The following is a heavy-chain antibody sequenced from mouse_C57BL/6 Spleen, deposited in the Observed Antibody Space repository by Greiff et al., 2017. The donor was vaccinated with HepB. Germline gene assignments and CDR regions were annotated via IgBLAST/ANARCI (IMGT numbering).Heavy chain of an antibody. CDR2: ISSGGSYT. D-gene: IGHD2-4*01. V-gene: IGHV5-6*01. CDR3: ARHEDYDFDY. CDR1: GFTFSSYG. J-gene: IGHJ2*01. Sequence: EVQLQESGGDLVKPGGSLKLSCAASGFTFSSYGMSWVRQTPDKRLEWVATISSGGSYTYYPDSVKGRFTISRDNAKNTLYLQMSSLNSEDTAMYYCARHEDYDFDYWGQGTTLTVSS.